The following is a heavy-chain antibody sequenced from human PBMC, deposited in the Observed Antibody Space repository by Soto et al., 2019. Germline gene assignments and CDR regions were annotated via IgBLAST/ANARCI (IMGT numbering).Heavy chain of an antibody. CDR2: ISTTVGKT. CDR3: ARDSHLYGGGLYYFDY. D-gene: IGHD2-15*01. J-gene: IGHJ4*02. Sequence: PGGSLRLSCAVSGFPLGNYAMSWVRQAPGKGLEWVSTISTTVGKTYYGDAVEGRFTVFRDNSKNTLHLQMDSLRAEDTAVYYCARDSHLYGGGLYYFDYWGQGALVTVSS. V-gene: IGHV3-23*01. CDR1: GFPLGNYA.